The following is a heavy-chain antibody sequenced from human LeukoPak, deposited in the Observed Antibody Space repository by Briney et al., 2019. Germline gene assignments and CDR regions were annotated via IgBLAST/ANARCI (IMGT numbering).Heavy chain of an antibody. V-gene: IGHV1-3*01. CDR3: AREESEVVPSCYFDY. D-gene: IGHD2-2*01. J-gene: IGHJ4*02. CDR1: GYTFTSYA. Sequence: GASVKVSCKASGYTFTSYAMHWVRQAPGQRLEWMGWINAGNGNTKYSQKFQGRVTITRDTSASTAYMELSSLRSEDTAVYYCAREESEVVPSCYFDYWGQGTLVTVSS. CDR2: INAGNGNT.